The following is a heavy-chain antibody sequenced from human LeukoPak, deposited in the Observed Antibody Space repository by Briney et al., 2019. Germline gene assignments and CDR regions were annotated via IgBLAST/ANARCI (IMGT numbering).Heavy chain of an antibody. CDR1: GFTFTSSA. J-gene: IGHJ5*02. D-gene: IGHD1-26*01. CDR2: IVVGSGNT. CDR3: AAGGLVGATTVDP. Sequence: SVKVSCKASGFTFTSSAVQWVRQARGQRLEWIGWIVVGSGNTDYAQKFQERVTITRDMSTSTAYMELSSLRSEDTAVYYCAAGGLVGATTVDPWGQGTLVTVSS. V-gene: IGHV1-58*01.